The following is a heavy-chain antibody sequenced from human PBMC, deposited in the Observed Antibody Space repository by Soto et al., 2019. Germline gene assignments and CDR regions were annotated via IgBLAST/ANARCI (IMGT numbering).Heavy chain of an antibody. Sequence: PSETLSLTCAVYGGSFSGYYWSWIRQPPGKGLEWIGEINHSGSTNYNPSLKSRVTISVDTSKNQFSLKLRSVTAADTAVYYCASRPFVDTAMVTPDYWGQGTLVTVSS. CDR3: ASRPFVDTAMVTPDY. D-gene: IGHD5-18*01. V-gene: IGHV4-34*01. CDR1: GGSFSGYY. J-gene: IGHJ4*02. CDR2: INHSGST.